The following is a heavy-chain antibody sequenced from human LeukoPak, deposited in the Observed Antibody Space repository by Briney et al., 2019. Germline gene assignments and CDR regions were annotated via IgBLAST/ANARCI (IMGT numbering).Heavy chain of an antibody. CDR1: GGLISVSIYY. CDR2: INHSGST. CDR3: AVSSSFGAFDI. Sequence: SETLSLTCTVSGGLISVSIYYWGWIRQPPGKGLEWIGEINHSGSTNYNPSLKSRVTISVDTSKNQFSLKLSSVTAADTAVYYCAVSSSFGAFDIWGQGTMVTVSS. V-gene: IGHV4-39*07. D-gene: IGHD6-6*01. J-gene: IGHJ3*02.